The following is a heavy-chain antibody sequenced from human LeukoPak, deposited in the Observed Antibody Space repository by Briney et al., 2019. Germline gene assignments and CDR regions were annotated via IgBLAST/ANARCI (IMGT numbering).Heavy chain of an antibody. D-gene: IGHD5-18*01. CDR1: GGSISSYY. J-gene: IGHJ6*02. Sequence: SETLSLTCTVSGGSISSYYWSWTRQPPGKGLEWIGYIYYSGSTNYNPSLKSRVTISVDTSKNQFSLKLSSVTAADTAVYYCARQGDTAMVPPYYYYGMDVWGQGTTVTVSS. CDR2: IYYSGST. CDR3: ARQGDTAMVPPYYYYGMDV. V-gene: IGHV4-59*08.